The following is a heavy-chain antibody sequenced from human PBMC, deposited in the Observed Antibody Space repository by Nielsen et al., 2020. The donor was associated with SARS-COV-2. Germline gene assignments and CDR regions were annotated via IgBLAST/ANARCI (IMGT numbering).Heavy chain of an antibody. Sequence: WIRQPPGKGLEWVAVISYDGSNKYYADSVKGRFTISRDNSKNTLYLQMNSLRAEDTVVYYCAKDQGWELPLYYYYYGMDVWGQGTTVTISS. J-gene: IGHJ6*02. CDR3: AKDQGWELPLYYYYYGMDV. V-gene: IGHV3-30*18. D-gene: IGHD1-26*01. CDR2: ISYDGSNK.